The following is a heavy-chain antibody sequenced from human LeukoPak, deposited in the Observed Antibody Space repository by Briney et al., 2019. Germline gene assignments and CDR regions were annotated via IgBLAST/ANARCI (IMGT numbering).Heavy chain of an antibody. CDR3: ARVGGVGY. CDR1: GGSFSGYY. V-gene: IGHV4-34*01. CDR2: INHSGST. J-gene: IGHJ4*02. Sequence: SETLSLTCAVYGGSFSGYYWSWIRQPPGKGLEWIGEINHSGSTNYNPSLKSRVTISVDTSKNRFSLKLSSVTAADTAVYYCARVGGVGYWGQGTLVTVSS.